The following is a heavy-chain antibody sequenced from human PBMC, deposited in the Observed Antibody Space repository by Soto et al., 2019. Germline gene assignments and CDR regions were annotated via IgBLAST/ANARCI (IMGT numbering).Heavy chain of an antibody. CDR3: ASGTNGAFFVY. V-gene: IGHV3-74*01. J-gene: IGHJ4*02. Sequence: GGSLRLSCAASGFTFSSYWMHWVRQAPGKGLVWVSRINSDGSSTSYADSVKGRFTVSRDNAKNSLYLQMNSLRAGDTAVYFCASGTNGAFFVYWGQGILVTVSS. CDR2: INSDGSST. D-gene: IGHD2-8*01. CDR1: GFTFSSYW.